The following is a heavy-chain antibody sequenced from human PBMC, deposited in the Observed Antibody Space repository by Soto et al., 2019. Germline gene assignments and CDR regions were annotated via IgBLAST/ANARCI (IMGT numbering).Heavy chain of an antibody. Sequence: EASVKVSCRASWYTFTSYYMHWVRQSPGQGLEWMGIINPSGGSTSCAQKSQGRVTMTRDTATSTVYMELVGLRSDDTAVHSCASYAADARPADYYHYGMDVWAQGTTVTVYS. CDR1: WYTFTSYY. J-gene: IGHJ6*02. D-gene: IGHD6-6*01. V-gene: IGHV1-46*01. CDR2: INPSGGST. CDR3: ASYAADARPADYYHYGMDV.